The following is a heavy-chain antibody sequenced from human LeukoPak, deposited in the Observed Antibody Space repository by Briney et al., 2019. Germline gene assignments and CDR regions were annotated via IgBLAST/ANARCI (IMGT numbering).Heavy chain of an antibody. CDR2: ISAYNGHT. D-gene: IGHD7-27*01. CDR3: ARDLSSNWGYDYYYGMDV. J-gene: IGHJ6*02. V-gene: IGHV1-18*01. CDR1: GYTFISYG. Sequence: ASVEVSCKASGYTFISYGISWVRQAPGQGLEWMGWISAYNGHTFYGQKLQGRVTMTTDTSTSTAYMELRSLRSDDTAVYFCARDLSSNWGYDYYYGMDVWGQGTTVTVSS.